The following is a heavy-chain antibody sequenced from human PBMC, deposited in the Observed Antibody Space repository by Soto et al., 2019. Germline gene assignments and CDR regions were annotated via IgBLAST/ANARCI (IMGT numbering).Heavy chain of an antibody. CDR1: GFDFSTYG. J-gene: IGHJ4*02. V-gene: IGHV3-33*01. D-gene: IGHD1-26*01. CDR2: IWYDGSNK. CDR3: ATAVGPFDY. Sequence: QVQLVESGGGVVQPGRSLRLSCAASGFDFSTYGMHWVRQAPGKGPEWVAVIWYDGSNKYYADSVRGRFIISRDNSKSTLFLQLNSLRAEDTAVYYCATAVGPFDYWGQGTLVTVSS.